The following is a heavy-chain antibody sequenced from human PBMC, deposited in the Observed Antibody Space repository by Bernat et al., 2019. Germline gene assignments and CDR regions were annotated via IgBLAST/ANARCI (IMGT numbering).Heavy chain of an antibody. CDR3: AKCQAERWLQLPTGA. CDR2: IRYDGSNK. J-gene: IGHJ4*02. V-gene: IGHV3-30*02. CDR1: GFTFSSYG. D-gene: IGHD5-24*01. Sequence: QVQLVESGGGVVQPGGSLRLSCAASGFTFSSYGMHWVRQAPGKGLEWVAFIRYDGSNKYYADSVKGRVTISRDNSKNTLYLQMNSLRAEDTAVYYCAKCQAERWLQLPTGAWGQGTLVTVSS.